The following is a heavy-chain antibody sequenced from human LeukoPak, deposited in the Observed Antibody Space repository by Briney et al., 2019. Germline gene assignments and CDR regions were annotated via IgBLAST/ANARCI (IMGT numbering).Heavy chain of an antibody. CDR2: IIPILGIA. Sequence: EASVKVSCKASGGTFSSYAISWVRQAPGQGLEWMGRIIPILGIANYAQKFQGRVTITADKSTSTAYMELSSLRSEDTAVYYCARGEMATIIGMGWAFDIWGQGTMVTVSS. V-gene: IGHV1-69*04. CDR1: GGTFSSYA. D-gene: IGHD5-12*01. CDR3: ARGEMATIIGMGWAFDI. J-gene: IGHJ3*02.